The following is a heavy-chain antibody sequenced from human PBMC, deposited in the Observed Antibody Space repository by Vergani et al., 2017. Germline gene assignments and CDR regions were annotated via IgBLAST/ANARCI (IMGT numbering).Heavy chain of an antibody. Sequence: QVQLVQSGAAVKQPGASVKVSCMASGYTFTSYDINWVRQATGQGLEWMGWMNPNSGNTGYAQKFQGRVTMTRNTSISTAYMELSSLRSEDTAVYYCAGAREGGCSSTSCWGQGTLVTVSS. D-gene: IGHD2-2*01. J-gene: IGHJ4*02. CDR3: AGAREGGCSSTSC. V-gene: IGHV1-8*01. CDR2: MNPNSGNT. CDR1: GYTFTSYD.